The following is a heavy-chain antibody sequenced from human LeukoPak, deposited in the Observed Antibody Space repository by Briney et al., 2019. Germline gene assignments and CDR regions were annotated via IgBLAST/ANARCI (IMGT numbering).Heavy chain of an antibody. Sequence: GESLRISCKGSGYSFTSYWINWVRQMPGKGLEWMGRIDPSDSYTNYSPSFQGHVTISADKSISTAYLQWSSLKASDTAMYYCARQKYSSSSTGVYYYYYGMDVWGQGTTVTVSS. CDR3: ARQKYSSSSTGVYYYYYGMDV. CDR1: GYSFTSYW. D-gene: IGHD6-6*01. V-gene: IGHV5-10-1*01. CDR2: IDPSDSYT. J-gene: IGHJ6*02.